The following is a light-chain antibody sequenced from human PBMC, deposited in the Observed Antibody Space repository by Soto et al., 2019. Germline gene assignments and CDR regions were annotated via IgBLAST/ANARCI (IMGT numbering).Light chain of an antibody. V-gene: IGKV3-15*01. CDR3: QHYNNWPFT. Sequence: EIVMTQSPATLSVSPGVRATLSCRASQSVSSNLAWYQQKPGQAPTLLIYGASARASGIPARFSGSGSGTEFPLNISSLQSEDFAVYYCQHYNNWPFTFGQGTKLEIK. CDR2: GAS. J-gene: IGKJ2*01. CDR1: QSVSSN.